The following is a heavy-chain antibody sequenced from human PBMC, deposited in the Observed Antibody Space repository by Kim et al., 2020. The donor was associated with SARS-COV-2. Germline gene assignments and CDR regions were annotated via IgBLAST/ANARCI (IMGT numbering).Heavy chain of an antibody. J-gene: IGHJ4*02. D-gene: IGHD5-12*01. V-gene: IGHV4-31*03. CDR2: IYNSGST. CDR3: AGDRDGYMHFDY. CDR1: GGSISSGGYY. Sequence: SETLSLTCTVSGGSISSGGYYWSWVRPHQGKGLEWIGYIYNSGSTYYNSSLKSRAIISGETSKNQFLLNLNSVTAADTAVYYCAGDRDGYMHFDYWGQGTLVTVSS.